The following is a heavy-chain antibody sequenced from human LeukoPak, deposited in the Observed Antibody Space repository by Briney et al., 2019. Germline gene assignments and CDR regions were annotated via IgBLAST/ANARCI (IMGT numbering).Heavy chain of an antibody. V-gene: IGHV4-39*01. CDR1: GGSISSSSYY. J-gene: IGHJ3*02. Sequence: KSSETLSLTCTVSGGSISSSSYYWGWIRQPPGKGLEWIGSIYYRGSTYYNPSLKSRVTISVDTSKNQFSLKLSSVTAADTAVYYCASPFYDLWSGAFDIWGQGTMVTVSS. D-gene: IGHD3-3*01. CDR2: IYYRGST. CDR3: ASPFYDLWSGAFDI.